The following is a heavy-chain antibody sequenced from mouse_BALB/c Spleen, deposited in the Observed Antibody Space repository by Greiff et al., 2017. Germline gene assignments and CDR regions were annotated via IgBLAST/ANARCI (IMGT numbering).Heavy chain of an antibody. Sequence: EVQLQQSGAELVKPGASVKLSCTASGFNIKDTYMHWVKQRPEQGLEWIGRIDPANGNTKYDPKFQGKATITADTSSNTAYLQLSSLTSEDTAVYYCARQARATYYAMDHWGQGTSVTVSS. CDR2: IDPANGNT. CDR1: GFNIKDTY. V-gene: IGHV14-3*02. J-gene: IGHJ4*01. D-gene: IGHD3-1*01. CDR3: ARQARATYYAMDH.